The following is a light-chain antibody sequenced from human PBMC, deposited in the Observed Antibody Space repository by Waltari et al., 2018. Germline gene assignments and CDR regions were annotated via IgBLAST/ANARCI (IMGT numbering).Light chain of an antibody. J-gene: IGLJ2*01. CDR3: HVWDSSNDHLVI. Sequence: SYVLTQPPSVSVAPGQTATITCGGNNIERKTVHWYQQRPGQAPVVVVYDDTDRPSRVPDRFSGSNSWNTATLTINRVEVGDEADYYCHVWDSSNDHLVIFGGGTRLTVL. V-gene: IGLV3-21*02. CDR1: NIERKT. CDR2: DDT.